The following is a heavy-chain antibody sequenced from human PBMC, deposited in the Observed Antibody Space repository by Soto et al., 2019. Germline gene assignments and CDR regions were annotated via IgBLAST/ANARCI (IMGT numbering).Heavy chain of an antibody. D-gene: IGHD3-16*01. CDR3: ARSEGGPYYFDY. CDR1: GGSISSGDYY. Sequence: KTSETLSLTCTVSGGSISSGDYYWSWIRQPPGKGLEWIGYIYYSGSTYYDPSLKSRVTISVDTSKNQFSLKLSSVTAADTAVYYCARSEGGPYYFDYWGQGTLVTVSS. V-gene: IGHV4-30-4*01. CDR2: IYYSGST. J-gene: IGHJ4*02.